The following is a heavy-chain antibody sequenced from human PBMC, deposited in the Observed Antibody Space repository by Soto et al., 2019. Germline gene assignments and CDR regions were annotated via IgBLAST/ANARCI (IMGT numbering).Heavy chain of an antibody. CDR1: GDSITGYN. CDR2: VYYSGTT. D-gene: IGHD2-2*01. V-gene: IGHV4-59*08. J-gene: IGHJ5*02. CDR3: ASAPFCSSTSCYGYNWFDP. Sequence: SETLSLTCSVSGDSITGYNWSWIRRPPGKGLEWLGSVYYSGTTKYNPSLRSRVTISIDTSKNQFSLKLSPVIAADTAVYYCASAPFCSSTSCYGYNWFDPWGQGTLVTVSS.